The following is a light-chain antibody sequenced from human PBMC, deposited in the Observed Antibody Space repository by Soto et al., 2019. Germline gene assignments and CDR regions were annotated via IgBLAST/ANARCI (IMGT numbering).Light chain of an antibody. J-gene: IGKJ1*01. CDR1: QSISSW. CDR3: QQYNSYSPT. CDR2: DAS. V-gene: IGKV1-5*01. Sequence: DIQMTQSPSTLSASVVYRVTIACRASQSISSWLAWYQQKPGKAPKLLIYDASSLESGVPSRFSGSGSGAEFTLTISSLQPDDFATYYCQQYNSYSPTFGQGTKVDIK.